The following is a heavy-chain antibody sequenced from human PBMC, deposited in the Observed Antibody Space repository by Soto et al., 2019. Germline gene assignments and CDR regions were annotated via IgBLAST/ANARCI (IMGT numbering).Heavy chain of an antibody. CDR3: ARGPSE. Sequence: QVQLVQSGAEMKSPGSSVKVSCKATGYIFIGSYLHWIRQAPGQGPEWMGSIYPATGDTDYAQTYQGRVILTGDTAIGTAYMELKWLTFDDTGMDYCARGPSEWGQGTLVTVSS. CDR1: GYIFIGSY. V-gene: IGHV1-2*02. J-gene: IGHJ4*02. CDR2: IYPATGDT.